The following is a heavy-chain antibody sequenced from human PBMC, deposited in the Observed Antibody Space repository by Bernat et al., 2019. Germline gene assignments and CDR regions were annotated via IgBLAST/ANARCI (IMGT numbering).Heavy chain of an antibody. V-gene: IGHV3-21*01. CDR1: GFTFSSYG. D-gene: IGHD2/OR15-2a*01. CDR2: ISSSSSYI. J-gene: IGHJ4*02. CDR3: ARDSDNSIDY. Sequence: VQLVESGGGVVQPGRSLRLSCAASGFTFSSYGMHWVRQAPGKGLEWVSSISSSSSYIYYADSVKGRFTISRDNAKNSLYLQMNSLRAEDTAVYYCARDSDNSIDYWGQGTLVTVSS.